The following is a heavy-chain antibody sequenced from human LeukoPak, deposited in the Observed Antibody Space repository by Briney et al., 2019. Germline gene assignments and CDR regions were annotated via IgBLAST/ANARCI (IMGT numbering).Heavy chain of an antibody. CDR2: IVPVFGTV. V-gene: IGHV1-69*13. D-gene: IGHD2-2*02. J-gene: IGHJ4*02. Sequence: SVKVSCKAPGGTFSNYGLSWVRQAPEQGLEWMGGIVPVFGTVSYAQKFQGRVTISADDFTTTAYMELSSLRSEDTAVYYCARWAGTCTIASCYTPLDYWGQGTLVTVST. CDR1: GGTFSNYG. CDR3: ARWAGTCTIASCYTPLDY.